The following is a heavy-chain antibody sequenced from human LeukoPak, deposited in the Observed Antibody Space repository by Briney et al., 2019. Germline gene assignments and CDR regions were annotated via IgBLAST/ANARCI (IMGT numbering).Heavy chain of an antibody. CDR1: GGSISSSSYY. V-gene: IGHV4-39*01. CDR2: IYYSGST. CDR3: ARPTMVRGAKVSYFDY. J-gene: IGHJ4*02. Sequence: SETLSLTCTVSGGSISSSSYYWGWIRQPPGKGLEWIGSIYYSGSTYYSPSLKSRVTISVDTSKNQFSLQLSSVTAADTGVYYCARPTMVRGAKVSYFDYWGQGTLVTVSS. D-gene: IGHD3-10*01.